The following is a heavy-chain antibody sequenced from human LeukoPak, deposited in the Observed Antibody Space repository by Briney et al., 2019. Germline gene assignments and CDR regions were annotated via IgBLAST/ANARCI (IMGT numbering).Heavy chain of an antibody. J-gene: IGHJ5*02. CDR3: ARPTRIGGSGWPLFDP. CDR2: IYYSGST. V-gene: IGHV4-39*01. CDR1: GGSISSSSYY. D-gene: IGHD6-19*01. Sequence: SETLSLTCTVSGGSISSSSYYWGWIRQPPGKGLEWIGSIYYSGSTYYNPSLKSRVTISVDTSKNQFSLKLSSVTAADTAVYYCARPTRIGGSGWPLFDPWGQGTLVTVSS.